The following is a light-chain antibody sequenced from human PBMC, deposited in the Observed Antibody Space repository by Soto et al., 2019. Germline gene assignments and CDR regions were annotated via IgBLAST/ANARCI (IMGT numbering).Light chain of an antibody. V-gene: IGKV1-33*01. CDR2: DAS. J-gene: IGKJ5*01. Sequence: DLQMTQSPSSLSDSLGDRVTIXXQASQDVSNDLNGYQQKLGKAPKLRIYDASNLETGVPSRFSGSGSGTYFSFTISSLQPEDFATYYCQQYSNLITFGQGTRLEIK. CDR1: QDVSND. CDR3: QQYSNLIT.